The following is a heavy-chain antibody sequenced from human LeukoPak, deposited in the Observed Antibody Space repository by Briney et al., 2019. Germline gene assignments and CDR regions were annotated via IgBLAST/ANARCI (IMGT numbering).Heavy chain of an antibody. CDR1: GYTFTSYD. Sequence: ASVKVSCKASGYTFTSYDINWVRQATGQGLEWMGWISAYNGNTNYAQKLQGRVTMTTDTSTSTAYMELRSLRSDDTAVYYCARGLAGIDAFDIWGQGTMVTVSS. V-gene: IGHV1-18*01. D-gene: IGHD6-13*01. CDR2: ISAYNGNT. J-gene: IGHJ3*02. CDR3: ARGLAGIDAFDI.